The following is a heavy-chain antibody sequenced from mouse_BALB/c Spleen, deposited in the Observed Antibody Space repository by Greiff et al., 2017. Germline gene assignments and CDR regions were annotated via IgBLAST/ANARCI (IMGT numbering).Heavy chain of an antibody. CDR1: GYTFTSYW. Sequence: QVQLQQSGAELAKPGASVKMSCKASGYTFTSYWMHWVKQRPGQGLEWIGYINPSTGYTEYNQKFKDKATLTADKSSSTAYMQLSSLTSEDSAVYYCAPYYGSSFYFDYWGQGTTLTVSS. CDR2: INPSTGYT. D-gene: IGHD1-1*01. CDR3: APYYGSSFYFDY. V-gene: IGHV1-7*01. J-gene: IGHJ2*01.